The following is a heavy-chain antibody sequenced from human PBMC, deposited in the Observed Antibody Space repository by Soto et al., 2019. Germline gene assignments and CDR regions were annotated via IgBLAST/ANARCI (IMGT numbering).Heavy chain of an antibody. Sequence: EVQLLESGGGLVQPGGSLRLSCAASGFTFSSYPMTWVRQAPGKGLEWVSTIGGTSDYTYYADSVKGRFTISRDNSKNTLYLQMTSLRGEDTAVYYCAKDPRYYGSPPVAFFDAWGQGTLVTVSS. CDR2: IGGTSDYT. CDR1: GFTFSSYP. J-gene: IGHJ5*02. CDR3: AKDPRYYGSPPVAFFDA. D-gene: IGHD3-10*01. V-gene: IGHV3-23*01.